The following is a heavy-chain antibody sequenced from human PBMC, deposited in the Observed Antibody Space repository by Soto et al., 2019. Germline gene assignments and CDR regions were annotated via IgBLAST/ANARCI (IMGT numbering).Heavy chain of an antibody. CDR1: GGTFSSYR. V-gene: IGHV1-69*13. J-gene: IGHJ4*02. CDR2: IVPIYRTA. Sequence: SLKVSCKASGGTFSSYRISWVRQAPGQGLEWVGGIVPIYRTADYAQKFQGRVTITADGSARTSYMELRSLKSQDTAVYYCVRDSGAKLSSSWGQGTLVTVSS. D-gene: IGHD6-13*01. CDR3: VRDSGAKLSSS.